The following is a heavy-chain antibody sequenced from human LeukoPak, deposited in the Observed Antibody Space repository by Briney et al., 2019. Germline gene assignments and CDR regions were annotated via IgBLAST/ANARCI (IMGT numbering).Heavy chain of an antibody. D-gene: IGHD3-10*02. CDR1: GFTFSSYE. CDR3: AELGITMIGGV. CDR2: ISSSGSTI. Sequence: GGSLRLSCAASGFTFSSYEMNWVRQAAGKGLEWVSYISSSGSTIYYADSVKGRFNISRDNDKNSLYLEMNSQRAEERAVYYCAELGITMIGGVWGKGTTVTISS. V-gene: IGHV3-48*03. J-gene: IGHJ6*04.